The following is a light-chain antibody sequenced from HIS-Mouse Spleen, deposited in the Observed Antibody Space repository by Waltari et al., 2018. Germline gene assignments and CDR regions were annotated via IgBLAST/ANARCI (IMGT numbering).Light chain of an antibody. CDR2: EVS. V-gene: IGLV2-8*01. Sequence: QSALTQPPSASGSPGQSVTISCTGTSSDVGGYNYFPWYQQHPGKAPKPIIYEVSKRPSGVPDRFSGSKSGNTASLTVSGLQAEDEADYYCSSYAGSNNYVFGTGTKVTVL. CDR1: SSDVGGYNY. J-gene: IGLJ1*01. CDR3: SSYAGSNNYV.